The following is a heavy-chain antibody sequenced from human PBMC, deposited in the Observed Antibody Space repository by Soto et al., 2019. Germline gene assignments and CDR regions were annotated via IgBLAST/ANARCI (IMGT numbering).Heavy chain of an antibody. CDR3: VRIRRAGDSRYFFDF. V-gene: IGHV3-7*05. CDR1: GFTFSSYW. J-gene: IGHJ4*02. CDR2: IKEDGSEK. Sequence: GSLRLSCAASGFTFSSYWMSWVRQPPGKGLDWVANIKEDGSEKYYTDSVKGLFSISRDNAKNSLSLQMNSLRAEDSAVYYCVRIRRAGDSRYFFDFWAQGALVPVSS. D-gene: IGHD5-12*01.